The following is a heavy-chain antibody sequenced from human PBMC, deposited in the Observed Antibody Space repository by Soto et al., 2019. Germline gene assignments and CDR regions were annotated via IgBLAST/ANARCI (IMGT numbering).Heavy chain of an antibody. V-gene: IGHV4-31*03. CDR2: MYYSGST. D-gene: IGHD6-13*01. J-gene: IGHJ4*02. CDR1: GGSINSGGYY. CDR3: ARGYRQSGYSSSWVFDY. Sequence: QVQLRESGPGLVKPSQTLSLTCTVSGGSINSGGYYWNWIRQHPGKGLEWIGYMYYSGSTYYNPFLSSRVIISADTSENHFSRKLSSGTAADTAVYFCARGYRQSGYSSSWVFDYWGQGTLVNVSS.